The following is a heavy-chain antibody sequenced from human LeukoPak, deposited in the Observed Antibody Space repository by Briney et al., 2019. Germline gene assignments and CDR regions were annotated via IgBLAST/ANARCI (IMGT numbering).Heavy chain of an antibody. CDR3: ARGRHAKLLWFGELLARYYFDY. CDR2: INHSGST. V-gene: IGHV4-34*01. Sequence: PLETLSLTFAVNGGSFSGYYWSGLRPPPGKGREWIGEINHSGSTNYNPSIQRRVTISVDTSKNQFPLKLSSVTAADTAVYYCARGRHAKLLWFGELLARYYFDYWGQGTLVTVSS. D-gene: IGHD3-10*01. J-gene: IGHJ4*02. CDR1: GGSFSGYY.